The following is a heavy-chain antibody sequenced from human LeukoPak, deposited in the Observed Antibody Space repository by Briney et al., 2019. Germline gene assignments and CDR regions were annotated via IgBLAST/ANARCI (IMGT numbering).Heavy chain of an antibody. V-gene: IGHV4-61*02. CDR3: AFSGVDYGGNSWTY. J-gene: IGHJ4*02. CDR1: GGSITFGSYY. Sequence: SETLSLTCTVSGGSITFGSYYWTWIRQPAGKGLEWIGRIYTSGRTFYNPSLKSRVTISVDTSNNQFSLRLSSVTAADTAVYYCAFSGVDYGGNSWTYWGQGTLVTVSS. D-gene: IGHD4-23*01. CDR2: IYTSGRT.